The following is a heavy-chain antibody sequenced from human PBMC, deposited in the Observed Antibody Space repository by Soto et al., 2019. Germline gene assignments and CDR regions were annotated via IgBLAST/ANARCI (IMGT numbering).Heavy chain of an antibody. CDR3: ARGRNRSRTLQLVSRVPWFDP. J-gene: IGHJ5*02. CDR1: GGSFSGYY. V-gene: IGHV4-34*01. Sequence: PSETLSLTCAVYGGSFSGYYWSWIRQPPGKGLEWIGEINHSGSINYNPSLKSRVTISVDTSKNQFSLKLSSVTAADTAVYYCARGRNRSRTLQLVSRVPWFDPWGQGTLVTVSS. CDR2: INHSGSI. D-gene: IGHD6-6*01.